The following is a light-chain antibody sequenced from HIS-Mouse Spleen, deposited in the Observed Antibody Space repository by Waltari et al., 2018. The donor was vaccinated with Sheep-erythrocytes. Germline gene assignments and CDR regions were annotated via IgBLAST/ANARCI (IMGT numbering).Light chain of an antibody. CDR3: QQSYSTPRP. Sequence: DIQMTQSPSSLSASVGDRVTITFRASQSISSYVNWYQQKPGKAPKLLIYAASSLQSGVPSRFSGSESGTDFTLTISSLPPEDFATYYCQQSYSTPRPFGEGTKVEIK. V-gene: IGKV1-39*01. J-gene: IGKJ1*01. CDR2: AAS. CDR1: QSISSY.